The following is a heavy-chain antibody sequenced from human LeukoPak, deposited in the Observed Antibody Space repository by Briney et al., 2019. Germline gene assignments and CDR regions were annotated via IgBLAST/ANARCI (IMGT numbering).Heavy chain of an antibody. CDR2: IIPIFGTA. D-gene: IGHD3-22*01. Sequence: ASVKVSCEASGGTFSSYAISWVRQAPGQGLEWMGGIIPIFGTANYAQKFQGRVTITADESTSTAYMELSSLRSEDTAVYYCARVPYPSHDGYPAPLDYWGQGTLVTVSS. CDR1: GGTFSSYA. CDR3: ARVPYPSHDGYPAPLDY. V-gene: IGHV1-69*13. J-gene: IGHJ4*02.